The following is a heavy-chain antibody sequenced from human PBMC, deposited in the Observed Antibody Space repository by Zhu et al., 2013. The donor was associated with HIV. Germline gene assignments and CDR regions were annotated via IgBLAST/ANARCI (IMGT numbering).Heavy chain of an antibody. CDR2: LSVYNGNT. V-gene: IGHV1-18*04. CDR1: GYTFTTDN. Sequence: QVQLVQSGAEVKKPGASVKVSCQASGYTFTTDNVNWVRQAPGQGLEWMGWLSVYNGNTNYAQNLQGRVTMTTDTSTNTAYLELRSLRSDDTAVYYCATATGTTDFDYWGQGTLVTVSS. D-gene: IGHD1-7*01. CDR3: ATATGTTDFDY. J-gene: IGHJ4*02.